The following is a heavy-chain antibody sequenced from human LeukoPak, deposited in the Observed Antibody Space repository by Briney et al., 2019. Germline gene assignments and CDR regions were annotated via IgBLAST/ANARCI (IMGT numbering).Heavy chain of an antibody. Sequence: NPSETLSLTCTVSGGSISSYYWSWIRQPSGKGLEWIGYIYYSGSTNYNPSLKSRVTISVDTSKNQFSLKLSSVTAADTAVYYCARGGGKYYFDYWGQGTLVTVSS. CDR1: GGSISSYY. CDR3: ARGGGKYYFDY. D-gene: IGHD3-16*01. V-gene: IGHV4-59*01. J-gene: IGHJ4*02. CDR2: IYYSGST.